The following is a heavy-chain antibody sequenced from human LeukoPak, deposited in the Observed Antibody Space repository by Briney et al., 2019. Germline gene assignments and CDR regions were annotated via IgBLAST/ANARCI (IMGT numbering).Heavy chain of an antibody. CDR2: IRSKANSYAT. J-gene: IGHJ5*02. D-gene: IGHD3-22*01. CDR3: TRHPGLTYYYDSSGYPDFDP. CDR1: GFTFSDSA. Sequence: PGGSLRLSCAASGFTFSDSATQWVRQASGKGLEWVGHIRSKANSYATAYAASVKGRFTISRDDSKNTAYLQMNSLKTEDTAVYYCTRHPGLTYYYDSSGYPDFDPWGQGTLVTVSS. V-gene: IGHV3-73*01.